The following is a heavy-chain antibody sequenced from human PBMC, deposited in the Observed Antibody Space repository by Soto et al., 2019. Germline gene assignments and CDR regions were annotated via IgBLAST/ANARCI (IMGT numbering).Heavy chain of an antibody. V-gene: IGHV1-69*01. CDR2: IIPIFGTA. D-gene: IGHD2-8*01. J-gene: IGHJ6*02. CDR1: GGTFSSYA. CDR3: GAYAISNPYYYYGMDF. Sequence: QVQLVQSGAEVKKPGSSVKVSCKASGGTFSSYAISWVRQAPGQGLEWMGGIIPIFGTANYAQKFQGRVTITADESTSTAYMELSSLRSEDTAVYYCGAYAISNPYYYYGMDFWGQGTTVTVSS.